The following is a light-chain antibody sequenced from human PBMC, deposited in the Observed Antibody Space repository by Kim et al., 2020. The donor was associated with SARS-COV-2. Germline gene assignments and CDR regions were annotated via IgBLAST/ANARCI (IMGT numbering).Light chain of an antibody. CDR2: AAS. J-gene: IGKJ3*01. CDR3: QQTYITPYT. Sequence: ASVGDRVTITCRASQTISNFLNWYQQKPGKAPNLLIYAASNLQSGVPSRFSGTRSGTDFTLTISSLQPEDFATYYCQQTYITPYTFGPGTKVDIK. CDR1: QTISNF. V-gene: IGKV1-39*01.